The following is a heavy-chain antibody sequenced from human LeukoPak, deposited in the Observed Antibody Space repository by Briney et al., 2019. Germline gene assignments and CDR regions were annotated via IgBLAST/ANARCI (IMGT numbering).Heavy chain of an antibody. D-gene: IGHD1-26*01. CDR2: IYYSGST. CDR3: ARHLVGATRVDAFDI. CDR1: GGSISSYY. Sequence: SETLSLTCTVSGGSISSYYWSWIRKPPGKGLEWIGYIYYSGSTNYNPSLKSRVTISVDTSKNQFSLKLSSVTAADTAVYYCARHLVGATRVDAFDIWGQGTMVTVSS. J-gene: IGHJ3*02. V-gene: IGHV4-59*08.